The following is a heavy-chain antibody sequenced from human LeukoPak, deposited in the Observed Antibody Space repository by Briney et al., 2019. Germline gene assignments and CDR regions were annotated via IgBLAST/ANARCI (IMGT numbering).Heavy chain of an antibody. V-gene: IGHV4-39*07. D-gene: IGHD1-1*01. J-gene: IGHJ3*02. CDR1: GGSISSYY. CDR3: ARVETGTTHDAFDI. Sequence: PSETLSLTCTVSGGSISSYYWGWIRQPPGKGLEWIGSIYYSGSTYYNPSLKSRVTISVDTSKNQFSLKLSSVTAADTAVYYCARVETGTTHDAFDIWGQGTMVTVSS. CDR2: IYYSGST.